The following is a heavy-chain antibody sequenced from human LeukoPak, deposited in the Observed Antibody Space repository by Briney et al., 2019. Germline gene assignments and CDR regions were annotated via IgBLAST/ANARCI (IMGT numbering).Heavy chain of an antibody. CDR2: INHSGST. V-gene: IGHV4-34*01. CDR3: ARGYCSGGSCYGLGEGRGGYYFDY. CDR1: GGSFSGYY. J-gene: IGHJ4*02. D-gene: IGHD2-15*01. Sequence: PSETLSLTCAVYGGSFSGYYWSWIRQPPGKGLEWIGEINHSGSTNYNPSLKSRVTISVDTSKNQFSLKLSSVTAADTAVYYCARGYCSGGSCYGLGEGRGGYYFDYWGQGTLVTVSS.